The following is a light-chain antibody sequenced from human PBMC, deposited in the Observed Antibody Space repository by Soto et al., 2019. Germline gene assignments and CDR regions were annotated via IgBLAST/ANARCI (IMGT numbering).Light chain of an antibody. CDR2: SSI. CDR3: TAWDDSLNGVL. CDR1: SSNIGSNT. J-gene: IGLJ2*01. Sequence: SVLTQPPSASGTPGQRVTISCSGSSSNIGSNTVNWYQKFPGTAPKLLIYSSILRPSGVPDRFSGSKSGTSASLDISGLQSEDEADYYCTAWDDSLNGVLFGGGTKLTVL. V-gene: IGLV1-44*01.